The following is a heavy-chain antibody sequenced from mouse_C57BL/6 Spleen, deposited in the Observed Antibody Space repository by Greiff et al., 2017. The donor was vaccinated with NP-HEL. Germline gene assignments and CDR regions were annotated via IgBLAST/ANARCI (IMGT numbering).Heavy chain of an antibody. CDR1: GYTFTSYW. D-gene: IGHD2-4*01. CDR2: IYPSDSET. CDR3: AAYDYDGSYFDV. Sequence: QVQLQQPGAELVRPGSSVKLSCKASGYTFTSYWMDWGKPRPGQGIEWIGNIYPSDSETHYNQKFKDKATLTVDKSSSTAYMQLSSLTSEDSAVYYCAAYDYDGSYFDVWGTGTTVTVSS. J-gene: IGHJ1*03. V-gene: IGHV1-61*01.